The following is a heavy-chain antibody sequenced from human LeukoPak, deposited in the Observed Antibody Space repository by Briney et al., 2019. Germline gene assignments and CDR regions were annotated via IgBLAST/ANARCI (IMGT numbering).Heavy chain of an antibody. Sequence: SDTLSLSCAVSGYSISSDYFWGWLQDPPRRGLWWSGINYTSGSTNYKHTLKSRVTMSADTSTTPSSMNLSSLSAADTAVYSCARAWGAYYYYYMDVWGKGTTVTVSS. D-gene: IGHD3-16*01. V-gene: IGHV4-38-2*01. CDR3: ARAWGAYYYYYMDV. CDR2: NYTSGST. J-gene: IGHJ6*03. CDR1: GYSISSDYF.